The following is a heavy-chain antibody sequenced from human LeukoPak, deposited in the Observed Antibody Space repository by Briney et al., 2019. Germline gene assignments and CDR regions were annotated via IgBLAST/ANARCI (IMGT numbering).Heavy chain of an antibody. D-gene: IGHD6-13*01. Sequence: SETLSLTCAVYGGSFSGYFWSWIRQPPEKGLEWIGEINHSGSPDYNPSLKSRVTISVDTSRNQFSLKLSSVTAADTAVYYCARDSSSWYGMTYWGQGTLVTVSS. CDR1: GGSFSGYF. CDR3: ARDSSSWYGMTY. V-gene: IGHV4-34*01. CDR2: INHSGSP. J-gene: IGHJ4*02.